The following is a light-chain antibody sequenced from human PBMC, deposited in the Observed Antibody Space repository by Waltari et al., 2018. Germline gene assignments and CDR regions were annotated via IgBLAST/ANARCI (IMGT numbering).Light chain of an antibody. CDR1: QSVSGN. V-gene: IGKV3-15*01. CDR3: QQYNNWPPWT. Sequence: ELVMTPSPATLSVSPGERATLPCRASQSVSGNLAWYQQKPGQAPRLLIYGASTRATGIPARFSGSGSGTEFTLTISSLQSEDFGVYYCQQYNNWPPWTFGQGTTVEMK. CDR2: GAS. J-gene: IGKJ1*01.